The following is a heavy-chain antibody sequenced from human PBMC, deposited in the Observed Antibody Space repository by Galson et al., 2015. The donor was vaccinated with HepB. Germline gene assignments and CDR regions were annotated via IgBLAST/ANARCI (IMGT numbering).Heavy chain of an antibody. V-gene: IGHV3-7*01. D-gene: IGHD1-7*01. CDR3: ARWRWRMGNFAFDL. J-gene: IGHJ3*01. CDR1: GFTFRTYW. CDR2: IKQDESEK. Sequence: SLRLSCAASGFTFRTYWMSWVRQAPGKGLEWVANIKQDESEKDFVDSVKGRFTISRDNSNNSQFLQMNSRRVEDTAVYYCARWRWRMGNFAFDLWGQGTMVTVSS.